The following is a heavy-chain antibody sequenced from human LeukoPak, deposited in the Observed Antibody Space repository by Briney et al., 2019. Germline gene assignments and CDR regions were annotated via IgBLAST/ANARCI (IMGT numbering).Heavy chain of an antibody. D-gene: IGHD3-10*01. CDR2: INPDGSST. Sequence: GGPLKLSCAASGFTFSSCWMHWVRQVPGKGLMWVSRINPDGSSTTYAGSVKGRFTISRDNAKNTLYLQMNSLRADDTAVYYCARDGTMELNYWGQGTLVTVSS. CDR3: ARDGTMELNY. J-gene: IGHJ4*02. V-gene: IGHV3-74*03. CDR1: GFTFSSCW.